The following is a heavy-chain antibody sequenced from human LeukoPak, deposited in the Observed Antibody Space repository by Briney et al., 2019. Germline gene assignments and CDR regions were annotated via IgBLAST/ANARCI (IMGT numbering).Heavy chain of an antibody. CDR3: ARGDFDY. V-gene: IGHV3-23*01. CDR1: GFTFNTHP. CDR2: ISNSGGST. Sequence: SGGSLRLSCVASGFTFNTHPMGWVRQAPGKGLEWVSSISNSGGSTYYADSVKGRFTISRDSSKNTVFLQMNSLRAEDTAVYYCARGDFDYWGQGTLVTVSS. J-gene: IGHJ4*02.